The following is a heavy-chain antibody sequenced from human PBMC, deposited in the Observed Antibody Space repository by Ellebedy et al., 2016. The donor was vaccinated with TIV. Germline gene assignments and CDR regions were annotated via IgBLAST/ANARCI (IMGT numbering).Heavy chain of an antibody. Sequence: GESLKISXTGSGYRFTSYWIGWVRQMPGKGLEWMGIIYPGDSDTRNSPSFQGQVTISADKSISTAYLQWSSLKASDTAMYYCARHGWESLPYWHLDLWGRGTLVTVSS. V-gene: IGHV5-51*01. J-gene: IGHJ2*01. D-gene: IGHD1-26*01. CDR2: IYPGDSDT. CDR1: GYRFTSYW. CDR3: ARHGWESLPYWHLDL.